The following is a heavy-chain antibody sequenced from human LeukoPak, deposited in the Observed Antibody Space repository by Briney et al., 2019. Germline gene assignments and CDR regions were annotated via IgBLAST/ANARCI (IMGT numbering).Heavy chain of an antibody. J-gene: IGHJ4*02. CDR3: ARDPNSSSWPFDY. D-gene: IGHD6-13*01. CDR2: IYYSGNT. V-gene: IGHV4-59*12. Sequence: SETLSLTCTVSGGSIFSYYLSWLRQPPGKGLEWIGYIYYSGNTNYNPSLKSRVTISVDTSKNQFSLKLSSVTAADTAVYYCARDPNSSSWPFDYWGQGTLVTVSS. CDR1: GGSIFSYY.